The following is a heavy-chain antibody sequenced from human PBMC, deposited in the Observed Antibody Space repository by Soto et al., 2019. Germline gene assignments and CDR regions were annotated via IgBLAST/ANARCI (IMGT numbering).Heavy chain of an antibody. J-gene: IGHJ5*02. CDR2: INPNSGGT. CDR3: ARQRPGGWFDP. V-gene: IGHV1-2*04. CDR1: GYTFTGYF. D-gene: IGHD6-25*01. Sequence: QVPLVQSGAEVKKPGASLKVSCKASGYTFTGYFMHWVRQAPGQGLEWMGWINPNSGGTNYAQKFQGWVTMTRDTSISTAYMELSRLRSHDTAVYYCARQRPGGWFDPWGQGSLVTVSS.